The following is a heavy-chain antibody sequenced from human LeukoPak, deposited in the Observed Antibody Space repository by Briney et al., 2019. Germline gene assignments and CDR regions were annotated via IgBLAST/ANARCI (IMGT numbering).Heavy chain of an antibody. J-gene: IGHJ4*02. CDR2: ISSSGDAT. CDR3: AKKAYCSGGVCYAPDY. CDR1: GFTFSSYA. D-gene: IGHD2-8*02. Sequence: SGGSLRLSCAASGFTFSSYAMSWVRQAPGKGLEWVSTISSSGDATKYADSVKGRFTISRDNSKNTMYLQMNSLRVEDTAVYYCAKKAYCSGGVCYAPDYWGQGTLVTVSS. V-gene: IGHV3-23*01.